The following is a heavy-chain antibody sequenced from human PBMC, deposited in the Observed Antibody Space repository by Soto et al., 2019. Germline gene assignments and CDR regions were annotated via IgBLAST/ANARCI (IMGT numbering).Heavy chain of an antibody. CDR1: GGSVDSGRSV. J-gene: IGHJ6*02. V-gene: IGHV4-61*01. Sequence: PSETLSLTCTFSGGSVDSGRSVWRWIRQSPGQVLEWIGFISNSGSTKYNPSLKSRLVMSMATSENQLYLQVSSVTAADTALYHCARGRYTSGTVREGTWGLYYYYGMDIWGQGTTVTVSS. D-gene: IGHD3-16*02. CDR3: ARGRYTSGTVREGTWGLYYYYGMDI. CDR2: ISNSGST.